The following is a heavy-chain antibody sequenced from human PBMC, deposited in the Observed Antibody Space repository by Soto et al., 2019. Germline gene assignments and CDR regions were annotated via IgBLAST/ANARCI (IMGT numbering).Heavy chain of an antibody. Sequence: SETLSLTCAVYGGSFSGYYWSWIRQPPGKGLEWIGEINHSGSTNYNPSLKSRVTISVDTSKNQFSLKLSSVTAADTAVYYYARGVLDTAMVKAYYYGMDVWGQGTTVTVSS. CDR1: GGSFSGYY. CDR2: INHSGST. J-gene: IGHJ6*02. D-gene: IGHD5-18*01. CDR3: ARGVLDTAMVKAYYYGMDV. V-gene: IGHV4-34*01.